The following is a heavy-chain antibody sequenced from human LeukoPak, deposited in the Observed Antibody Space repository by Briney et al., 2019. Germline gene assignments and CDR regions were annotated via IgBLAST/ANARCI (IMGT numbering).Heavy chain of an antibody. CDR2: IYYSGST. J-gene: IGHJ4*02. V-gene: IGHV4-30-4*01. CDR1: GGSISSGDYY. D-gene: IGHD3-22*01. Sequence: SQTLSLTCTVPGGSISSGDYYWSWIRQPPGKGLEWIGYIYYSGSTYYNPSLKSRVTISVDTSKNQFSLKLSSVTAADTAVYYCARDASDYYDSSGYYFFDYWGQGTLVTVSS. CDR3: ARDASDYYDSSGYYFFDY.